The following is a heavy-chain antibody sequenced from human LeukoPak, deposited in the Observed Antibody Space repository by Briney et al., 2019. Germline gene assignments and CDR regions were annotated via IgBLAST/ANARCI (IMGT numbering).Heavy chain of an antibody. Sequence: SETLSLTCTVSGGSISSSSYYWGWIRQPPGKGLEWIGSIYYSGSTYYNPSLKSRVTISVDTSKNQFSLKLSSVTAADTAVYYYARDSSGSPPHWYFDLWGRGTLVTVSS. CDR2: IYYSGST. CDR1: GGSISSSSYY. CDR3: ARDSSGSPPHWYFDL. J-gene: IGHJ2*01. D-gene: IGHD3-22*01. V-gene: IGHV4-39*07.